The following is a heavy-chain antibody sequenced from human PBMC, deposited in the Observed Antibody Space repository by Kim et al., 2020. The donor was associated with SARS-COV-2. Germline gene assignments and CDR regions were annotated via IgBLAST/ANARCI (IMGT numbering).Heavy chain of an antibody. CDR1: GYTFTGYY. CDR3: ARDYYGSGDFDY. D-gene: IGHD3-10*01. Sequence: ASVKVSCKASGYTFTGYYMHWVRQAPGQGLEWMGRINPNSGGTNYAQKFQGRVTMTRDTSISTAYMELSRLRSDDTAVYYCARDYYGSGDFDYWGQGTLVTVSS. CDR2: INPNSGGT. J-gene: IGHJ4*02. V-gene: IGHV1-2*06.